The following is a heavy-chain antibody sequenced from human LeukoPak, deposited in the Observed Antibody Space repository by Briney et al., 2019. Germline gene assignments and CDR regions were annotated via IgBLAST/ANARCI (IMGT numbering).Heavy chain of an antibody. J-gene: IGHJ4*02. CDR1: GYTFTSCD. V-gene: IGHV1-8*01. Sequence: GASVKVSCKASGYTFTSCDINWVRQATGQGLEWMGWMNPNSGNTGYAQKFQGRVTMTRNTSISTAYMELSSLRSEDTAVYYCARGSGCSGGSCSYYYFDYWGQGTLVTVSS. CDR2: MNPNSGNT. D-gene: IGHD2-15*01. CDR3: ARGSGCSGGSCSYYYFDY.